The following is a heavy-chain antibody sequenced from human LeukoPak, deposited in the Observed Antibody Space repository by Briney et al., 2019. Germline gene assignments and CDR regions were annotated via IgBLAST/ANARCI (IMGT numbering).Heavy chain of an antibody. J-gene: IGHJ3*02. Sequence: GGSLRLSCAASGLTFSSYAMSWVRQAPGKGLEWVSAISPGGSGIYHADSVKGRFIISRDNSKNTLYLQMNSLRAEDTAVYYCAKDYSSSTPLGLDAFDIWGQGTMVTVSS. V-gene: IGHV3-23*01. CDR1: GLTFSSYA. CDR3: AKDYSSSTPLGLDAFDI. D-gene: IGHD6-6*01. CDR2: ISPGGSGI.